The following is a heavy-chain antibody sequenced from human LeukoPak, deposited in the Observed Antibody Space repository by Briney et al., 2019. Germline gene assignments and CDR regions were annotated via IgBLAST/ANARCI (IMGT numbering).Heavy chain of an antibody. D-gene: IGHD3-9*01. Sequence: GGSLRLSCAASGFTFSSYVMSWVRQAPGKGLEWVSAISGSGGSTYYADSVKGRFTISRDNSKNTLYLQMNSLRAEDTAVYYCAKHRKGSSYYDILPAQYYYYGMDVWGQGTTVTVSS. CDR3: AKHRKGSSYYDILPAQYYYYGMDV. CDR1: GFTFSSYV. V-gene: IGHV3-23*01. CDR2: ISGSGGST. J-gene: IGHJ6*02.